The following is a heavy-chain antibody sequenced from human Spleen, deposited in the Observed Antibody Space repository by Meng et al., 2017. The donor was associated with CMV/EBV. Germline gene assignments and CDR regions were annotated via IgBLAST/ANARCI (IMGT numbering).Heavy chain of an antibody. CDR2: IYPGDSDT. V-gene: IGHV5-51*01. J-gene: IGHJ4*02. D-gene: IGHD3-3*01. CDR1: GYRFSNYW. Sequence: GASLKISCTGSGYRFSNYWIGWVRQMPGKGLEWMGIIYPGDSDTRYSPSFQGQVTISADMSISTAYLQWSSLKASDTAMYYCARFGNYYDFWYDHWGQGTLVTVSS. CDR3: ARFGNYYDFWYDH.